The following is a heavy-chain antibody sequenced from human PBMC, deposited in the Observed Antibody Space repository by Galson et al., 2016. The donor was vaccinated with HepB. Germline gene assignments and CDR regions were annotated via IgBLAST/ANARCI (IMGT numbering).Heavy chain of an antibody. D-gene: IGHD4-11*01. Sequence: TLSLTCSVSGASITSGDYTWSWLRQTPGKGLEWIGYIYHGGSSFYNPSLRSRVTISMDRSMNQFSLSLRSVTAADTAIYYCAGVPISSTTFDDWGQGTLVTVSS. J-gene: IGHJ5*02. CDR2: IYHGGSS. CDR3: AGVPISSTTFDD. V-gene: IGHV4-30-2*01. CDR1: GASITSGDYT.